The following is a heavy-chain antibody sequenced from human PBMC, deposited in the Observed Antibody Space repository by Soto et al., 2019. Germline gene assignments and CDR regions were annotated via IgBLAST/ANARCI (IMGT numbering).Heavy chain of an antibody. V-gene: IGHV1-2*02. Sequence: SVKVSFKASGYTFTSYGISLLLHAPVQWLEVMGWINPNSGGTNYAQKFQGRVTMTRDTSISTAYMELSRLRSDDTAVYYCARDRLASSSFWSHEVRGDWFDPWGQGTLVTVSS. CDR3: ARDRLASSSFWSHEVRGDWFDP. J-gene: IGHJ5*02. CDR1: GYTFTSYG. D-gene: IGHD3-3*01. CDR2: INPNSGGT.